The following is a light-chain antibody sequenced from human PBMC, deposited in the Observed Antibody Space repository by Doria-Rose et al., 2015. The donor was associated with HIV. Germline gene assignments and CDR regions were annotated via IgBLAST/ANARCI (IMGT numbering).Light chain of an antibody. CDR3: HQYGTSWT. CDR1: QRFSSTY. CDR2: DRS. J-gene: IGKJ1*01. Sequence: TQSPGTLSLSPGKRATLSCRASQRFSSTYLAWYQQKPGQAPSLLIYDRSTRATGIPDRFSASGSGTDFTLTINRLEPEDFALYYCHQYGTSWTFGQGTKVEI. V-gene: IGKV3-20*01.